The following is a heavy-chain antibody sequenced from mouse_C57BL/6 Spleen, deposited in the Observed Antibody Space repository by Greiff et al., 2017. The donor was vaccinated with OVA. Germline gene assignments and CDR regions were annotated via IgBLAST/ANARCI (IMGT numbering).Heavy chain of an antibody. CDR3: ARPTIYYDYDDYFDY. J-gene: IGHJ2*01. Sequence: EVKLVESGGGLVKPGGSLKLSCAASGFTFSDYGMHWVRQAPEKGLEWVAYISSGSSTIYYADTVKGRFTISRANAKNTLFLQMTSLRSEDTAMYYCARPTIYYDYDDYFDYWGQGTTLTVSS. CDR2: ISSGSSTI. V-gene: IGHV5-17*01. D-gene: IGHD2-4*01. CDR1: GFTFSDYG.